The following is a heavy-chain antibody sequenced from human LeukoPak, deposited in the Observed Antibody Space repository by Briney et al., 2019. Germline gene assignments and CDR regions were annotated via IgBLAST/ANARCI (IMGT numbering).Heavy chain of an antibody. J-gene: IGHJ4*02. CDR3: VRDRGRASTDY. D-gene: IGHD1-26*01. CDR2: IKPDGSEE. V-gene: IGHV3-7*01. Sequence: GGSLRLSCAASGITLGGYWMSWVRQAPGKGLEWVANIKPDGSEENYVDSVKGRFTISRDNAKNSLSPQMNSLRADDTAVYYCVRDRGRASTDYWGQGTLVTVSS. CDR1: GITLGGYW.